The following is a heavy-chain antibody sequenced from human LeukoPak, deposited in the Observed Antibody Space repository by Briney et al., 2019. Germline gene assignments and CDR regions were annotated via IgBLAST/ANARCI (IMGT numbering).Heavy chain of an antibody. V-gene: IGHV1-2*02. CDR3: ARERLPSSAFDI. CDR2: INPNSGGT. Sequence: ASVKVSCKASGYTFTGYYMHWVRQAPGQGLEWMGWINPNSGGTNYAQKFQGRVTMTRDTSISTAYMELSRLRSDDTAVYYCARERLPSSAFDIWGQGTMVTVSS. CDR1: GYTFTGYY. J-gene: IGHJ3*02.